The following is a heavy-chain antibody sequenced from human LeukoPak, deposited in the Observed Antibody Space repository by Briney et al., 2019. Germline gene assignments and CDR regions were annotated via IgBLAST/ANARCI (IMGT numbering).Heavy chain of an antibody. D-gene: IGHD3-3*01. CDR2: IYTSGST. CDR3: ARGLDFWSGYYLDY. V-gene: IGHV4-61*02. Sequence: PSETLSLTCTVSGGSISSGSYYWSWIRQPAGKGLEWIGRIYTSGSTNYNPSLKSRVTISVDTSKNQFSLKLSSVTAADTAVYYCARGLDFWSGYYLDYWGQGTLVTVSS. CDR1: GGSISSGSYY. J-gene: IGHJ4*02.